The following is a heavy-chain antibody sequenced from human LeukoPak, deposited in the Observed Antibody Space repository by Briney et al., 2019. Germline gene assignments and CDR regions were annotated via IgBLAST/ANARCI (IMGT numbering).Heavy chain of an antibody. J-gene: IGHJ4*02. V-gene: IGHV1-46*01. CDR1: GYTFTGNY. Sequence: ASVNVSCKASGYTFTGNYIHWVRQDPGQGLEWMGMIYPRDGSTSYAQKFQGRVTVTRDTSTSTVHMELSGLRSEDTAVYYCARDQEGFDYWGQGTLVTVSS. CDR2: IYPRDGST. CDR3: ARDQEGFDY.